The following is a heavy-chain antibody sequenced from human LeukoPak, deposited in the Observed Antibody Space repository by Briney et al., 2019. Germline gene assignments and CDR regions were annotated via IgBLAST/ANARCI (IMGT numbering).Heavy chain of an antibody. Sequence: GSSVKVSCKASGGTFSSYAISWVRQAPGRGLEWMGGIIPIFGTANYAQKFQGRVTITTDESTSTAYMELSSLRSEDTAVYYCASPLYSSSEGLDYWGQGTLVTVSS. D-gene: IGHD6-13*01. CDR3: ASPLYSSSEGLDY. CDR1: GGTFSSYA. V-gene: IGHV1-69*05. CDR2: IIPIFGTA. J-gene: IGHJ4*02.